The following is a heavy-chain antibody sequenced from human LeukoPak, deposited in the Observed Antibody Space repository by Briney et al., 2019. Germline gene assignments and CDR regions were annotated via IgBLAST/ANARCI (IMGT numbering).Heavy chain of an antibody. CDR3: ATVWVGANYFDY. Sequence: ASVKVSCKASGYTFTSYDINWVRQATGQGLEWMGWMNPNNGNTDYAQKFQGRVTLTRNTSISTAYMELSSLRSEDTAVYYCATVWVGANYFDYWGQGTLVTVSS. J-gene: IGHJ4*02. V-gene: IGHV1-8*01. CDR1: GYTFTSYD. D-gene: IGHD1-26*01. CDR2: MNPNNGNT.